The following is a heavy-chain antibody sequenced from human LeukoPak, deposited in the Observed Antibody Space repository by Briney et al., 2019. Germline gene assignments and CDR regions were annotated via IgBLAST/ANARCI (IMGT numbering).Heavy chain of an antibody. CDR2: ISWDGDVT. V-gene: IGHV3-43D*04. J-gene: IGHJ4*02. D-gene: IGHD1-26*01. CDR3: ARETSGSYYFDY. CDR1: GFTFDDYG. Sequence: PGGSLRLSCAASGFTFDDYGMHWVRQAPGKGLEWVSFISWDGDVTYFGDSVKGRFTISRDNSKSSLYLQMNSLSAEDTAVFYCARETSGSYYFDYWGQGTLVTVSS.